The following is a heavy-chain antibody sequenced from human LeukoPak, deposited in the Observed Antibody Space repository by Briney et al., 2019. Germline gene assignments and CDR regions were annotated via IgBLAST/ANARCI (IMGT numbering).Heavy chain of an antibody. CDR2: IKQDGSEK. Sequence: GGSLRLSCAASGFTFSSYWMSWVRQAPGKGLEWVANIKQDGSEKYYVDSVKGRFTISRDNAKNSLYPQMNSLRAEDTAVYYCARDRGYDYVWGSLYAASFDYWGQGTLVTVSS. V-gene: IGHV3-7*01. D-gene: IGHD3-16*01. CDR3: ARDRGYDYVWGSLYAASFDY. CDR1: GFTFSSYW. J-gene: IGHJ4*02.